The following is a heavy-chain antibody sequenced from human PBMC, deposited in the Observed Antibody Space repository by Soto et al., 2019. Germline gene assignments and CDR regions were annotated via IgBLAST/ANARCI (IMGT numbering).Heavy chain of an antibody. CDR1: GYTFTSYY. CDR3: AREGTGTPTTACYFDY. Sequence: ASVKVSCKASGYTFTSYYMHWVRQAPGQGLEWMGIINPSGGSTSYAQKFQGRVTMTRDTSTSTVYMELSSLRSEDTAVYYCAREGTGTPTTACYFDYWGQGTLVTVS. D-gene: IGHD1-7*01. V-gene: IGHV1-46*01. J-gene: IGHJ4*02. CDR2: INPSGGST.